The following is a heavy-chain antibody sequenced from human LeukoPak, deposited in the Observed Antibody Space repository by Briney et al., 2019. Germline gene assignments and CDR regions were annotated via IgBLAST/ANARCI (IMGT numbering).Heavy chain of an antibody. CDR1: GGSISSYY. V-gene: IGHV4-59*08. J-gene: IGHJ4*02. CDR3: ASNPGNALFDY. D-gene: IGHD1-14*01. CDR2: IYYSGST. Sequence: NPSETLSLTCTVSGGSISSYYWSWIRQPPGKGLEWIGYIYYSGSTNYSPSLKSRVTISVDTSKDQFSLKLSSVTAADTAVYYCASNPGNALFDYWGQGTLVTVSS.